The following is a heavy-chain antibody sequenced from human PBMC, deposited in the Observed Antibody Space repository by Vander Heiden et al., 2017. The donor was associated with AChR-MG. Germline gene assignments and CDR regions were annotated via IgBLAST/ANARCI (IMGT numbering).Heavy chain of an antibody. J-gene: IGHJ6*04. CDR3: TTGVGRESKLDV. V-gene: IGHV3-15*01. CDR1: GLTFNSAW. Sequence: DVQLVESGGGLVKPGGSVRLSCAVPGLTFNSAWMGWVRQAPGKGLEWVARIKSKSDGETREYPAPVRGRFTISRDDSKNTLYLQMNVLKTEDSAVYYCTTGVGRESKLDVWGKGTTVTVSA. D-gene: IGHD1-26*01. CDR2: IKSKSDGETR.